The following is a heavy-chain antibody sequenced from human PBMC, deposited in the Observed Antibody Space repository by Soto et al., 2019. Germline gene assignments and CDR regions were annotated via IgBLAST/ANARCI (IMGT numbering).Heavy chain of an antibody. V-gene: IGHV3-15*01. CDR3: TTVETGGRDY. CDR1: GFTFSSYE. J-gene: IGHJ4*02. Sequence: GGSLRLSCAASGFTFSSYEMNWVRQAPGKGLEWVAHIKKRTDGGTTDYAAFVKGRFTISRDDSKNTLFLQMSGLKTEDTAVYYCTTVETGGRDYWGQGTLVTVSS. D-gene: IGHD2-21*02. CDR2: IKKRTDGGTT.